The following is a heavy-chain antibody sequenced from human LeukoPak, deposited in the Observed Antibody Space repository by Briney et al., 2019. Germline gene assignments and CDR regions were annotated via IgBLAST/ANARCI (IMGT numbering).Heavy chain of an antibody. Sequence: MPSETLSLTCTVSGGSISSYYWSWIRQPPVKGLEWIGYIYYSGSTNYNPSLKSRVTISVDTSRNQFSLKLSSVTAADTAVYYCARGVRYSSGLSINWGQGTLVTVSS. J-gene: IGHJ4*02. CDR3: ARGVRYSSGLSIN. CDR2: IYYSGST. D-gene: IGHD6-19*01. V-gene: IGHV4-59*01. CDR1: GGSISSYY.